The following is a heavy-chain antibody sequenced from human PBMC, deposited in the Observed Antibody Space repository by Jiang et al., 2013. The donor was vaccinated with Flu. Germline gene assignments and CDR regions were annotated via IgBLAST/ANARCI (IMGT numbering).Heavy chain of an antibody. CDR3: ARPFPGIAAAGSYFDY. CDR1: GGSFSGYY. Sequence: TLSLTCAVYGGSFSGYYWSWIRQPPGKGLEWIGEINHSGSTNYNPSLKSRVTISVDTSKNQFSLKLSSVTAADTAVYYCARPFPGIAAAGSYFDYWGQGTLVTVSS. J-gene: IGHJ4*02. D-gene: IGHD6-13*01. CDR2: INHSGST. V-gene: IGHV4-34*01.